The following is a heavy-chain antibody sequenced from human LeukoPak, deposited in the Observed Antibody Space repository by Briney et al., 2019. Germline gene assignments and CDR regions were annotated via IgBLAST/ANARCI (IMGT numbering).Heavy chain of an antibody. CDR2: ISSSGTYI. Sequence: GGSLRLSCAASGFTFSSYTMNWVRQAPGKGLEWVSSISSSGTYIYYADSVKGRFTISRDNSKNTLYLQMNSLRAEDTAVYYCAKEGARYFDWLLKGYYFDYWGQGTLVTVSS. V-gene: IGHV3-21*01. J-gene: IGHJ4*02. CDR1: GFTFSSYT. CDR3: AKEGARYFDWLLKGYYFDY. D-gene: IGHD3-9*01.